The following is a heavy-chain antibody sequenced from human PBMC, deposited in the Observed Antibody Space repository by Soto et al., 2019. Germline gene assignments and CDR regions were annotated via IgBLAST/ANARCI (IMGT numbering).Heavy chain of an antibody. Sequence: QVXLQXXXPGLVKPSQTLSLIXXVSGGSXXXXXXXXXWIRQHPGKGLEWIGYIFYSGSTYYNPFLRSRVTISADTSENQFSXXLXXXTAADTAVYFCARGYRQSGYSSSWVFDYWGQGTLVNVSS. J-gene: IGHJ4*02. CDR2: IFYSGST. D-gene: IGHD6-13*01. CDR1: GGSXXXXXXX. V-gene: IGHV4-31*03. CDR3: ARGYRQSGYSSSWVFDY.